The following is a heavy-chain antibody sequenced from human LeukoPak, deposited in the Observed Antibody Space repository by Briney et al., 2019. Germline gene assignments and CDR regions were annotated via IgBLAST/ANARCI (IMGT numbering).Heavy chain of an antibody. CDR1: GFSLSTSGVG. CDR3: AHRRGFLVGATYFDY. D-gene: IGHD1-26*01. CDR2: IYWNDDK. V-gene: IGHV2-5*01. J-gene: IGHJ4*02. Sequence: SGPTLVKPTQTLTLTCTFSGFSLSTSGVGVGWIRQPPGKALEWLALIYWNDDKRYSPSLKSRLTITKDISKNQVVLTMTNMDPVDTATYYCAHRRGFLVGATYFDYWGQGTLVTVSS.